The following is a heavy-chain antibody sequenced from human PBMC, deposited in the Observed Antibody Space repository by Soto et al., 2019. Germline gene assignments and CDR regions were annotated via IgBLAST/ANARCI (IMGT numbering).Heavy chain of an antibody. Sequence: GGSLRLACAASGFTFSNFAMYWVRQAPGKGLEWVTVISYDGSHKYYADSVKGRFTISRDNSKNTLYLQMNKLRAEDSGVYFCARDYSYQRAMDVWGQGTTVTVSS. J-gene: IGHJ6*02. D-gene: IGHD2-15*01. V-gene: IGHV3-30-3*01. CDR2: ISYDGSHK. CDR3: ARDYSYQRAMDV. CDR1: GFTFSNFA.